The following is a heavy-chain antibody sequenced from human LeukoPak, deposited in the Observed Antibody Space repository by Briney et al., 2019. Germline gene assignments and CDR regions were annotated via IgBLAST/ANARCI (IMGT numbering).Heavy chain of an antibody. CDR2: INPNSGGT. D-gene: IGHD6-13*01. J-gene: IGHJ4*02. CDR1: GYTFTGYY. CDR3: ARDFDSSWYYFDY. V-gene: IGHV1-2*04. Sequence: ASVKVSCKASGYTFTGYYMHWVRQAPGQGPEWMGWINPNSGGTNYAQKFQGWVTMTRDTSISTAYMELSRLRSDDTAVYYCARDFDSSWYYFDYWGQGTLVTVSS.